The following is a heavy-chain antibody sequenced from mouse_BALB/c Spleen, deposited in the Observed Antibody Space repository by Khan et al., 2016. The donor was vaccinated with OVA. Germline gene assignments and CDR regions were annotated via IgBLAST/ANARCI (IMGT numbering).Heavy chain of an antibody. CDR2: IWGGGST. V-gene: IGHV2-6-5*01. CDR3: AKGVWSYYYALDY. CDR1: GFSLTDYG. J-gene: IGHJ4*01. Sequence: ESGPGLVAPSQSLSITCTVSGFSLTDYGVSWIRQPPGKGLEWLGVIWGGGSTYYNSALKSRLSISKDNSKSQVFLKMSSLQTDDTAMYYCAKGVWSYYYALDYWGQGTSVTVSS.